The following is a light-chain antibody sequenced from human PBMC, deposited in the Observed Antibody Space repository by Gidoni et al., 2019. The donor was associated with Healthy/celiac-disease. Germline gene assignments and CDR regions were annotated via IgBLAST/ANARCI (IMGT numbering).Light chain of an antibody. CDR1: PSVSSY. Sequence: EIVLTQSPATLSLSPGERATLSCRASPSVSSYLAWYQQTPGQAPRLLLYVASNGATGIPARFSGSVSGADFTLTISGLEPEDFAVYYCQRRSNWPPITFGQGTRLEIK. V-gene: IGKV3-11*01. CDR2: VAS. J-gene: IGKJ5*01. CDR3: QRRSNWPPIT.